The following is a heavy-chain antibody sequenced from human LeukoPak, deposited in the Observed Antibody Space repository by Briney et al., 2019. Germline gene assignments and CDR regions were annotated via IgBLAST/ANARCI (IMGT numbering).Heavy chain of an antibody. J-gene: IGHJ4*02. CDR3: ARLGIAAAVPFDY. Sequence: GGSLRLSCAASGFTVSSNYMSWVRQAPGKGLEWVSVIYSGGSTYYADSVKGRFTISRDNSKNTLYLQMNSLRAEDTAVYYCARLGIAAAVPFDYWGQGTLVTVSS. CDR1: GFTVSSNY. D-gene: IGHD6-13*01. V-gene: IGHV3-53*01. CDR2: IYSGGST.